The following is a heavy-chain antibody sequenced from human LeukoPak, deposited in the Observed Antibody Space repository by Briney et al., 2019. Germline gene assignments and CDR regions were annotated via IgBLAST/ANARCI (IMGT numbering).Heavy chain of an antibody. D-gene: IGHD3-22*01. Sequence: ASVKVSCKASGYTFTSYGFSWVRQAPGQGLEWMGWISAYNGNTNSAQKLQGRVTMTTDTSTSTAYMELRSLRSEDTAVYYCARGPPVRMSVNYYGLGDPWGQGTLVIVSS. CDR1: GYTFTSYG. V-gene: IGHV1-18*01. CDR3: ARGPPVRMSVNYYGLGDP. J-gene: IGHJ5*02. CDR2: ISAYNGNT.